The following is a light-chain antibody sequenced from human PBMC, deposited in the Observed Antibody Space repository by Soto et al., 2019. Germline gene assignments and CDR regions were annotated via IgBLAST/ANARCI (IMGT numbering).Light chain of an antibody. CDR1: SSDVGGHNS. CDR2: EVN. J-gene: IGLJ3*02. V-gene: IGLV2-8*01. Sequence: QSALTQPPSASGSPGQSVTISCTGTSSDVGGHNSVSWYQQHPGKAPKLMIYEVNKRPSGVPDRFSGSKSGNTASLTVSGLQAEDEADYYCSSYADSSNLVFGGGTTLTVL. CDR3: SSYADSSNLV.